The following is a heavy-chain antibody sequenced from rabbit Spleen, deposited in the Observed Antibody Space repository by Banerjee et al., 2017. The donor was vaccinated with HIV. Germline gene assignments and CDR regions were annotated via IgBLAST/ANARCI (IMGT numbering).Heavy chain of an antibody. D-gene: IGHD6-1*01. Sequence: QEQLEESGGGLVKPGASLALICTASGFSFSSGYDMSWVRQAPGKGLEWIACINIGVSSGGTAYASWAKGRFTISKTSSTTVTLQMTSLTAADTATYVCATDGGDGADGYIRGFDLWGPGTLVTVS. CDR1: GFSFSSGYD. V-gene: IGHV1S45*01. J-gene: IGHJ4*01. CDR3: ATDGGDGADGYIRGFDL. CDR2: INIGVSSGGT.